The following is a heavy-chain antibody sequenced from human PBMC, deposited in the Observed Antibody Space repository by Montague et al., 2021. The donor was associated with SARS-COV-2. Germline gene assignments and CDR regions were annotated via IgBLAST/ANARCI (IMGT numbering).Heavy chain of an antibody. J-gene: IGHJ6*02. D-gene: IGHD3-9*01. CDR1: GGSINSGSYY. V-gene: IGHV4-61*02. CDR3: ARDTRPNFAYNVILAGDYYYYGIDV. Sequence: TLSLTCTVSGGSINSGSYYWGWIRQAAGKGLEWIGRISTSGNTKYNTSLKSRVTISVDTSQNQFSLKIYSVTAADTAVYYCARDTRPNFAYNVILAGDYYYYGIDVWGQGTTVTVSS. CDR2: ISTSGNT.